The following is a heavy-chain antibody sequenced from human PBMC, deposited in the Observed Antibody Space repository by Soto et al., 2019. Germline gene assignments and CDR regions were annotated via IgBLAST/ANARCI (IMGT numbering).Heavy chain of an antibody. J-gene: IGHJ6*02. CDR3: ARGRRLTMTGREFYDRLDL. CDR1: GFSLTSFA. Sequence: HLVESGGGVVQPGRSLRLSCTASGFSLTSFAVHWVRQAPGKGLEWVAVISSDGSNKYYIESVKGRFNISRDNFKNAMYMEIDNLRIEDTAVYYCARGRRLTMTGREFYDRLDLWGQGTTVSVSS. D-gene: IGHD3-10*01. V-gene: IGHV3-30-3*01. CDR2: ISSDGSNK.